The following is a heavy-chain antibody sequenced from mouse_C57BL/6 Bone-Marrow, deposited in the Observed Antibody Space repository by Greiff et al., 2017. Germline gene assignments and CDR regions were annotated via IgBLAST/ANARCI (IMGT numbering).Heavy chain of an antibody. CDR2: ISRGNSTI. CDR1: GFTFSDYG. Sequence: VQLVQSGGGLVKPGGSLKISCAASGFTFSDYGMHWVRQAPEKGLEWIAYISRGNSTIYYADTVKGRFTFSRDNATTTLFLQMTSLRSEDTAMYCGDRKGGTFDVWGTGTTVTVSS. D-gene: IGHD1-1*02. V-gene: IGHV5-17*01. CDR3: DRKGGTFDV. J-gene: IGHJ1*03.